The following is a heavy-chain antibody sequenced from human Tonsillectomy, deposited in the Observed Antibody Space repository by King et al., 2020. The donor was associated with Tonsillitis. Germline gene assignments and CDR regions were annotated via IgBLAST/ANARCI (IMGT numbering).Heavy chain of an antibody. CDR3: ARKGALISWLDP. CDR2: IFPLFGTT. V-gene: IGHV1-69*01. Sequence: QLQLVQSGAEVKKPGSSVKVSCQASGGTFSSHVISWVRQAPGQGLEWMGGIFPLFGTTNYAQKFQGRVTFTADESTNTAYMELSSLTSDDTAMYFCARKGALISWLDPWGQGTLVTVSS. CDR1: GGTFSSHV. D-gene: IGHD3-16*01. J-gene: IGHJ5*02.